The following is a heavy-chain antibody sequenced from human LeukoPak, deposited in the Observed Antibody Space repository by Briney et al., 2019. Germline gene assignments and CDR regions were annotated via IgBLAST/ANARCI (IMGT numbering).Heavy chain of an antibody. CDR2: IKSQAFGGTT. CDR1: GFTFGDYA. D-gene: IGHD3-22*01. J-gene: IGHJ4*02. Sequence: GGSLRLSCTASGFTFGDYAMSWVRQAPGKGLEWVGFIKSQAFGGTTEYAASVRGRFTISRDDSKSIAYLQMNSLKPEDTAVYYCTRVRKNKTYYYDSSGYHFEYWGQGALVTVSS. CDR3: TRVRKNKTYYYDSSGYHFEY. V-gene: IGHV3-49*04.